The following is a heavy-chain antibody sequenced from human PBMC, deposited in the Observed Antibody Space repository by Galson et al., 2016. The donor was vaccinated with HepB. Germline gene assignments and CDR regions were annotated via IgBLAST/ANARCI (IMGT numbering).Heavy chain of an antibody. D-gene: IGHD3-22*01. J-gene: IGHJ4*01. CDR1: GGSLNNYY. CDR3: ARRAGDTSGYYFLYHFDH. CDR2: IYHIGST. Sequence: ETLSLTCTVSGGSLNNYYWSLLRQPPGKGLEWTGFIYHIGSTMYNPSLDSRLTLSVDTSKSQFSLKLTSVTDADTAIYYCARRAGDTSGYYFLYHFDHWGRGTLVTVSS. V-gene: IGHV4-59*01.